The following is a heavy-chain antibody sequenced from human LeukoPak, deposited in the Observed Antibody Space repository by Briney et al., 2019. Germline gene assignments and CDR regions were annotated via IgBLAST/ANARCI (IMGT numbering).Heavy chain of an antibody. Sequence: TSETLSLTGAVYGGSFSGYYWSWIRQPPGKGLEWIGEINHSGSTNYNPSLKSRVTISVDTSKNQFSLKLSSVTAADAAVYYCARERGYGGKVYPYWGQGTLVTVSS. D-gene: IGHD4-23*01. CDR3: ARERGYGGKVYPY. J-gene: IGHJ4*02. CDR2: INHSGST. CDR1: GGSFSGYY. V-gene: IGHV4-34*01.